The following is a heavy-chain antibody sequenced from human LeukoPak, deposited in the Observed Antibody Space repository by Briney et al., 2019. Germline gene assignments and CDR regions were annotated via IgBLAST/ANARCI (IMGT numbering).Heavy chain of an antibody. CDR2: IKQDGSEK. D-gene: IGHD3-10*02. Sequence: GGSLRLSCAASGFTVSGYWMSWVRQAPGKGLEWVANIKQDGSEKNYVDSVKGRLTTSRDNAKNSLYLQMNSLRAEDTAVYYCAELGITMIGGVWGKGTTVTISS. CDR3: AELGITMIGGV. CDR1: GFTVSGYW. J-gene: IGHJ6*04. V-gene: IGHV3-7*01.